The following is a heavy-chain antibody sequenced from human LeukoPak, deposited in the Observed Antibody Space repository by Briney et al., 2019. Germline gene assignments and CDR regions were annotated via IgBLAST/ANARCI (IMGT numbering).Heavy chain of an antibody. V-gene: IGHV4-61*02. D-gene: IGHD6-19*01. CDR2: IYTSGST. CDR1: GGSISSGSYY. Sequence: SQTLSLTCTVSGGSISSGSYYWSWIRQPAGKGLEWIGRIYTSGSTNYNPSLKSRVTISVDTSKNQFSLKLRSVTAADTAVYYCTRVRTGWYYFDYWGQGTLVTVST. J-gene: IGHJ4*02. CDR3: TRVRTGWYYFDY.